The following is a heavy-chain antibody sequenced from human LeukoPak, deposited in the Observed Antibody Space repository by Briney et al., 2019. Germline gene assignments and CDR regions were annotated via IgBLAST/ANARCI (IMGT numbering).Heavy chain of an antibody. Sequence: SETLSLTCAVSGGSISSSNWWSWVRQPPGKGLEWIGEIYHSGSTNYNPSLKSRVTISVDKSKNQFSLKLSSVTAADTAVYYCARRYYYGSGRFDYWGQGTLVTVSS. CDR2: IYHSGST. V-gene: IGHV4-4*02. CDR3: ARRYYYGSGRFDY. CDR1: GGSISSSNW. D-gene: IGHD3-10*01. J-gene: IGHJ4*02.